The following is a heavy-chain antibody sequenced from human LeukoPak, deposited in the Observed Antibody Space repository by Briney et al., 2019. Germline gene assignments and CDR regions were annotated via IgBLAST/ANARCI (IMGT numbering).Heavy chain of an antibody. J-gene: IGHJ4*02. Sequence: GASVKVSCKASGSTFTSYGISWVRRSPGQRLGWMGWFSAYNGNTNYAQKLQARVTMATDTSTSTANMELRSLRSDDTAVYYCARGLSYYYDSSGYHHFDYWGQGTLATVSS. CDR3: ARGLSYYYDSSGYHHFDY. V-gene: IGHV1-18*01. D-gene: IGHD3-22*01. CDR1: GSTFTSYG. CDR2: FSAYNGNT.